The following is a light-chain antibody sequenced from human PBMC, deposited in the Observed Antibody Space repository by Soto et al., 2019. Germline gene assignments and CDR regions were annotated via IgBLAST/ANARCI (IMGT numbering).Light chain of an antibody. V-gene: IGKV1-39*01. CDR1: QSISNY. CDR2: AAS. CDR3: QRSYNTLT. Sequence: DLQMTQSPSSLSASVGDRVTITCRASQSISNYLSWYQQKPGKAPKLLIYAASSLQSGVPSRFSGSGSGTDFTLTISSLQPEDFATYYCQRSYNTLTLGGGTKVEIK. J-gene: IGKJ4*01.